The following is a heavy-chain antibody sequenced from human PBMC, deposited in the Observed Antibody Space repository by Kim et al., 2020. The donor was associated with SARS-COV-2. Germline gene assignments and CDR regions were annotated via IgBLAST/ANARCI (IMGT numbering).Heavy chain of an antibody. D-gene: IGHD3-9*01. Sequence: YADSVKGRFTISIDNAKNSLYLQMNSLRAEDTSVYYCARCILTGYYLPDYWGQGTLVTVSS. V-gene: IGHV3-11*03. J-gene: IGHJ4*02. CDR3: ARCILTGYYLPDY.